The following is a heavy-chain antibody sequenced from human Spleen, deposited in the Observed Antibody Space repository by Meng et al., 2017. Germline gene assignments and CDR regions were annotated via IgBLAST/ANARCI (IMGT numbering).Heavy chain of an antibody. Sequence: GGSLRLSCAASGFTFSGYEMNWVRQAPGKGLEWVSYISSSGSTIYYADSVKGRVTISRDNAKNSLYLQVDSLRAEDTAVYYCARDLIASYYYGMDVWGQGTTVTGSS. D-gene: IGHD5/OR15-5a*01. J-gene: IGHJ6*02. CDR2: ISSSGSTI. CDR3: ARDLIASYYYGMDV. CDR1: GFTFSGYE. V-gene: IGHV3-48*03.